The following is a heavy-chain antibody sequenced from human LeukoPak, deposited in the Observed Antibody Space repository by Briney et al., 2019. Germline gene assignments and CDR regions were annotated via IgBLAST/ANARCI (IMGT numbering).Heavy chain of an antibody. D-gene: IGHD2-2*01. CDR2: IWYDGSNK. CDR3: ARDLSSTSSVFYYYGMDV. Sequence: GGSLRLSCAASGFTFSSYGMHWVRQAPGKGLEWVAVIWYDGSNKYYADSVKGRFTISRDNSKNTLYLQMNSLRAEDTAVYYCARDLSSTSSVFYYYGMDVWGQGTTVTVSS. V-gene: IGHV3-33*01. J-gene: IGHJ6*02. CDR1: GFTFSSYG.